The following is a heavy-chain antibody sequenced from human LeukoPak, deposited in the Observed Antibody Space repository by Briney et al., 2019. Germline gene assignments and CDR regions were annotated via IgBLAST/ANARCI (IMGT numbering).Heavy chain of an antibody. D-gene: IGHD3-10*01. CDR1: GGTFSSYA. J-gene: IGHJ4*02. Sequence: SVKVSCKASGGTFSSYAISWVRQAPGQGLEWMGRIIPILGIANYAQKFQGRVTITADKSTSTAYMELSSLRSEDTAVYYCARDRYYGSGSYYDWGQGTLVTVSS. V-gene: IGHV1-69*04. CDR3: ARDRYYGSGSYYD. CDR2: IIPILGIA.